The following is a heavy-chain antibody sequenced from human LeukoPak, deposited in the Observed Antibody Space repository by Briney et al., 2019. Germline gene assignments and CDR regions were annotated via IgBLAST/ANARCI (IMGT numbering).Heavy chain of an antibody. CDR3: ARLQYSSGWWEDY. Sequence: GASVKVSCKASGYAFTGYYMHWVRQAPGQGLEWMGWINPNSGGTNYAQKFQGRVTMTRDTSISTAYMELRSLRSDDTAVYYCARLQYSSGWWEDYWGQGTLVTVSS. J-gene: IGHJ4*02. CDR1: GYAFTGYY. D-gene: IGHD6-19*01. CDR2: INPNSGGT. V-gene: IGHV1-2*02.